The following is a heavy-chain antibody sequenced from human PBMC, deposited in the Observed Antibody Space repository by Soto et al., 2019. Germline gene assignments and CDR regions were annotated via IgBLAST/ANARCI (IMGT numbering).Heavy chain of an antibody. CDR1: GGSISSYY. D-gene: IGHD3-10*01. CDR2: IFYSGST. J-gene: IGHJ6*02. V-gene: IGHV4-59*08. CDR3: ARQIAGGDYYGMDV. Sequence: QVQLQESGPGLVKPSETLSLTCTVSGGSISSYYWSWIRQPPGKGLGWIGYIFYSGSTNYNPPLKSQVTIAVDTSKNQFSLKLSSVTAADTAVYYCARQIAGGDYYGMDVWGQGTTVTVSS.